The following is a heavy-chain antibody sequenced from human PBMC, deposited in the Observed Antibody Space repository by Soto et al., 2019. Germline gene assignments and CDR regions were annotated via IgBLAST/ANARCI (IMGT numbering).Heavy chain of an antibody. CDR3: ARASTTVTTLDY. J-gene: IGHJ4*02. CDR2: IYHSGST. V-gene: IGHV4-30-2*01. D-gene: IGHD4-17*01. CDR1: GGSISSGGYS. Sequence: SETLSLTCAVSGGSISSGGYSWSWIRQPPGKGLEWIGYIYHSGSTYYNPSLKSRVTISVDRSKNQFSLKLSSVTAADTAVYYCARASTTVTTLDYWGQRTPVTVSS.